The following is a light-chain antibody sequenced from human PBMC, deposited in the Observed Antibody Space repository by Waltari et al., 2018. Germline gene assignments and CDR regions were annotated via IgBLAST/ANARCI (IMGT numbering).Light chain of an antibody. Sequence: EIVLTQSPATLSLSPGERATLSCRASQSGSRYLAWYQQKPGQAPRLLIYDASNRATGIPARFSGSGSGTDFTLTISSLEPEDFAVYYCQRRGHWPPGATFGPGTRVDIK. CDR1: QSGSRY. J-gene: IGKJ3*01. V-gene: IGKV3-11*01. CDR3: QRRGHWPPGAT. CDR2: DAS.